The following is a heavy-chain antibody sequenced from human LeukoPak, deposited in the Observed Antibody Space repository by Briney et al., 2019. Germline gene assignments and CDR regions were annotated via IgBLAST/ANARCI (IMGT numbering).Heavy chain of an antibody. V-gene: IGHV4-39*01. CDR1: GGSISSSSYY. CDR3: ARGLPKYGSGSYFLNPYNWFDP. D-gene: IGHD3-10*01. CDR2: IYYSGST. J-gene: IGHJ5*02. Sequence: SETLSLTCTVSGGSISSSSYYWGWIRQPPGKGLEWIGSIYYSGSTYYNPSLKSRVTISVDTSKNQFSLKLSSVTAADTAVYYCARGLPKYGSGSYFLNPYNWFDPWGQGTLVTVSS.